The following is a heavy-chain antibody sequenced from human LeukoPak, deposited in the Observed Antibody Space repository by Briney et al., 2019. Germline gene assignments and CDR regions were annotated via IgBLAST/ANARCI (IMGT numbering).Heavy chain of an antibody. CDR2: INPEKRDT. J-gene: IGHJ4*02. D-gene: IGHD5-12*01. CDR3: AKKVRGPSHPLDF. CDR1: GYTFTGYA. V-gene: IGHV1-2*02. Sequence: ASVKVSCKASGYTFTGYAIHWVRQAPGQGLEWMGWINPEKRDTGYAHKFQGRVTMTSDTSISTAYMELSSLRSDDTAVYYCAKKVRGPSHPLDFWGQGTLVTVSS.